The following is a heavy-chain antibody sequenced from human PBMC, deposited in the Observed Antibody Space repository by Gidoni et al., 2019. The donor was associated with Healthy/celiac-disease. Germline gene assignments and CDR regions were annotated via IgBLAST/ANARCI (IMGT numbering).Heavy chain of an antibody. CDR3: ARGLGSSERAFDY. Sequence: QVQLQPWGAGLLKPSETLSLTCAVYGGSFSGYYWSWIRQPPGKGLEWIGEINNSGSTNYNPSLKSRVTISVDTSKNQFSLKLSSVTAADAAVYYCARGLGSSERAFDYWGQGTLVTVSS. CDR2: INNSGST. J-gene: IGHJ4*02. CDR1: GGSFSGYY. D-gene: IGHD2-2*01. V-gene: IGHV4-34*01.